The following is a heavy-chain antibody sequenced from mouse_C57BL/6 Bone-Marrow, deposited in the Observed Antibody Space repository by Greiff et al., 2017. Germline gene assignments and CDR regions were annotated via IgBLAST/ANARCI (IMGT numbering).Heavy chain of an antibody. CDR2: IDPENGDT. V-gene: IGHV14-4*01. CDR3: TLYGNYEDY. Sequence: EVQLQQSGAELVRPGASVKLSCTASGFNIKDDYMHWVKPRPEQGLEWIGWIDPENGDTEYASKFQGKATITADTSSNTAYLQLSSLTSEDTAVYYCTLYGNYEDYWGQGTTLTVSS. J-gene: IGHJ2*01. D-gene: IGHD2-1*01. CDR1: GFNIKDDY.